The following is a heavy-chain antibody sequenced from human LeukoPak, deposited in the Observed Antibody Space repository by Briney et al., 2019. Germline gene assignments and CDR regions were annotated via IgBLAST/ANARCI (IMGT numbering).Heavy chain of an antibody. CDR2: MNPNSGNT. J-gene: IGHJ4*02. CDR1: GYTFTSYD. CDR3: ARVGFCSGGSCYDY. V-gene: IGHV1-8*01. D-gene: IGHD2-15*01. Sequence: ASVKVSCKASGYTFTSYDINWVRQATGQGLEWMGWMNPNSGNTGYAQKFQGRVTMTRDTSISTAYMELSRLRSDDTAVYYCARVGFCSGGSCYDYWGQGTLVTVSS.